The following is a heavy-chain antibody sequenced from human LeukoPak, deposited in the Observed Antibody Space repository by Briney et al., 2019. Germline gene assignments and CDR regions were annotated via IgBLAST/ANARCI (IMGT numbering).Heavy chain of an antibody. J-gene: IGHJ4*02. Sequence: PGGSLRLSCAASGFTFSSYGMHWVRQAPGKGLEWVAFIRYDGSNKYYADSVKGRFTISRDNSKNTLYLQMNSLRAEDTAVYYCARVRYTYGPDYWGQGTLVTVSS. V-gene: IGHV3-30*02. D-gene: IGHD5-18*01. CDR3: ARVRYTYGPDY. CDR2: IRYDGSNK. CDR1: GFTFSSYG.